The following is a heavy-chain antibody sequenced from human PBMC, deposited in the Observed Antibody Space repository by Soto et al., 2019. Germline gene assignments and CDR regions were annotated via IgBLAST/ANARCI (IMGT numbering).Heavy chain of an antibody. V-gene: IGHV1-69*12. Sequence: QVQLVQSGAEVKKPGSSVKVSCKASGGTFSSYAISWVRQAPGQGLEWMGGIIPIFGTANYAQKFQGRVTITADESTSPAYMELSSLRSEDTAVYYCARRTYDYGGNHYFDYWGQGTLVTVSS. CDR3: ARRTYDYGGNHYFDY. D-gene: IGHD4-17*01. CDR2: IIPIFGTA. CDR1: GGTFSSYA. J-gene: IGHJ4*02.